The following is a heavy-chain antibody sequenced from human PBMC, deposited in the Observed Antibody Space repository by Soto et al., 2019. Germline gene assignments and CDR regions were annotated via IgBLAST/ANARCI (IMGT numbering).Heavy chain of an antibody. CDR1: GFTVSSNY. CDR3: ARVRIGQGPYYYYGMDV. V-gene: IGHV3-66*01. Sequence: EVQLVESGGGLVQPGGSLRLSCAASGFTVSSNYMSWVRQAPGKGLEWVSVIYSGGSTYYADSVKGRFTISRDNSKNTLYLQMNSLRAEDTAVYYCARVRIGQGPYYYYGMDVWGQGTTVTVSS. D-gene: IGHD3-3*01. CDR2: IYSGGST. J-gene: IGHJ6*02.